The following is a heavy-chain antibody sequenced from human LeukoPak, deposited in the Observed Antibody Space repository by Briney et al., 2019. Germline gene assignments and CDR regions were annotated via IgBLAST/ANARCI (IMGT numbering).Heavy chain of an antibody. V-gene: IGHV3-11*03. CDR1: GFSFSDYY. J-gene: IGHJ6*02. D-gene: IGHD6-13*01. CDR2: ISGSGTHT. CDR3: AKYSSSSNYYYRMDV. Sequence: GGSVRLSCAASGFSFSDYYMNWIRQAPGKGLEWVSYISGSGTHTNYADSVKGRFTISRDNAKNSLYLQMNSLRAEDTAVYYCAKYSSSSNYYYRMDVWGQGTTVT.